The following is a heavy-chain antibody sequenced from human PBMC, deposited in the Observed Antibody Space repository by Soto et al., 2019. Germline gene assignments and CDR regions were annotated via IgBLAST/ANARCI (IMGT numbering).Heavy chain of an antibody. V-gene: IGHV1-69*13. CDR3: ARVRGRQQQWLLLDPLES. CDR2: IIPIFGTA. CDR1: GGTFSSYA. D-gene: IGHD6-19*01. J-gene: IGHJ3*02. Sequence: GASVKVSCKASGGTFSSYAISWVRQAPGQGLEWMGGIIPIFGTANYAQKFQGRVTISADESTSTAYMELSSLRSEDTAVYYCARVRGRQQQWLLLDPLESWGQGTMVTVSS.